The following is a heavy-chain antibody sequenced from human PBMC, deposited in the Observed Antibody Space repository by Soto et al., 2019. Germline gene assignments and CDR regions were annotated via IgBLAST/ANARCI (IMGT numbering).Heavy chain of an antibody. V-gene: IGHV4-30-2*01. CDR3: ARVPDR. J-gene: IGHJ5*02. CDR2: IYHSGST. Sequence: QLQLQASGSGLVKPSQTLSLTCAVSGGSISSGGYSWSWIRQPPGKVLEWIGYIYHSGSTYYNPSLKSRVTISVDRSKNQFSLKLSSVTAADTAVYYCARVPDRWGQGTLVTVSS. D-gene: IGHD2-2*01. CDR1: GGSISSGGYS.